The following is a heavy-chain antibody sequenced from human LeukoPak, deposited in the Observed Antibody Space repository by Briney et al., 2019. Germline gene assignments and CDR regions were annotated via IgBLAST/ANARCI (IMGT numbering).Heavy chain of an antibody. J-gene: IGHJ4*02. Sequence: SETLSLTCTVSGGSISSYYWSWIRQPPGKGLEWIGYIYYSGSTNRNPSLKSRVTISVDTSKNQFSLKLSSVTAADTAVYYCARVLRRYYGSGSLAYWGQGTLVTVSS. CDR1: GGSISSYY. D-gene: IGHD3-10*01. CDR3: ARVLRRYYGSGSLAY. V-gene: IGHV4-59*12. CDR2: IYYSGST.